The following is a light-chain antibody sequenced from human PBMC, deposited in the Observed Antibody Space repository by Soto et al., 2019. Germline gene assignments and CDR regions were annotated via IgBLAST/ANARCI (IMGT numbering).Light chain of an antibody. V-gene: IGLV2-18*02. CDR3: SSYTSSSTYV. J-gene: IGLJ1*01. Sequence: QSALTQPPSVSGSPGQSVTISCTGTSSDVGSYNRVSWYQQPPGTAPKLMISEVSNRPSGVPDRFSGSKSGNTASLTIPGLQAEDEADYYCSSYTSSSTYVFGTGTKLTVL. CDR1: SSDVGSYNR. CDR2: EVS.